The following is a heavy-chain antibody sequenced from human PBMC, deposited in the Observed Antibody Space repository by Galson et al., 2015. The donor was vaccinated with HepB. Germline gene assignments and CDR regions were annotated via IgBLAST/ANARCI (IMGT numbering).Heavy chain of an antibody. CDR1: GYSFTAYW. CDR3: ARHGLGAHFDY. CDR2: IDPTDSYT. Sequence: QSGAEVKEPGQSLKISCKGSGYSFTAYWITWVRQMPGKGLEWMGRIDPTDSYTNYSPSFQGLVTISADKSTSTAYLQWSSLKASDTAMYYCARHGLGAHFDYWGQGTLVTVSS. J-gene: IGHJ4*02. V-gene: IGHV5-10-1*01. D-gene: IGHD1-26*01.